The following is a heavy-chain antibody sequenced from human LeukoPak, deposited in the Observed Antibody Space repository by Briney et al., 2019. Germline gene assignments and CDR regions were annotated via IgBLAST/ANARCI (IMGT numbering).Heavy chain of an antibody. CDR2: TNPNSGGT. Sequence: AASVKVSSKASGYTFTAYYMHWVRQAPGQGLEWMGWTNPNSGGTNDAQKFQGRVNMTRDTSISTAYMVMSSLRSDDTAVYYCARNLWFGESSDAFDMWGQGTMVTVSS. D-gene: IGHD3-10*01. J-gene: IGHJ3*02. CDR3: ARNLWFGESSDAFDM. V-gene: IGHV1-2*02. CDR1: GYTFTAYY.